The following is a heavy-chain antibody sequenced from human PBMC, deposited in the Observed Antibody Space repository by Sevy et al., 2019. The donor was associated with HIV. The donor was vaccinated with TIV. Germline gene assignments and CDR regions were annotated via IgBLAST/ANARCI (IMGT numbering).Heavy chain of an antibody. CDR2: IYHSGST. D-gene: IGHD3-22*01. V-gene: IGHV4-38-2*01. CDR1: GYSISSGYY. CDR3: ARGAYYDSSGYYNWFDS. J-gene: IGHJ5*01. Sequence: SETLSLTCAVSGYSISSGYYWGWIRQTTGKGLEWIGSIYHSGSTYYNPSLKSRVTISVDTSKNQFSLKLSSVTAADTAVYYCARGAYYDSSGYYNWFDSWGQGTLVTVSS.